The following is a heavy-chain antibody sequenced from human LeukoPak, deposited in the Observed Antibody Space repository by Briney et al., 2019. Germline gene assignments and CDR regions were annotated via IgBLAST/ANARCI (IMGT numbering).Heavy chain of an antibody. CDR2: INHSGST. V-gene: IGHV4-34*01. CDR3: ASTSGWYSYYGMDV. CDR1: GGSFSGYY. D-gene: IGHD6-19*01. Sequence: PSETLSLTCAVYGGSFSGYYWSWIRQPPGKGLEWIGEINHSGSTNYNPSLKSRVTISVDTSKNQFSLKLGSVTAADTAVYYCASTSGWYSYYGMDVWGQGTTVTVSS. J-gene: IGHJ6*02.